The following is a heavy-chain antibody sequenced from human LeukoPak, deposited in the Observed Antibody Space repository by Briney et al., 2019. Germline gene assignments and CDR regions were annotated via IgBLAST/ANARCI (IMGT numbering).Heavy chain of an antibody. D-gene: IGHD2-2*02. J-gene: IGHJ4*02. V-gene: IGHV4-38-2*01. CDR2: MHHSGST. Sequence: SETLSLTCAVSGYSISSTYYWGWIRQPPGKGLEWIGSMHHSGSTSYNPSLTSRVTISLDTSKNQFSLKLRFVTAADTAVYYCARHAYCSSTSCYIDYWGQGTLVTVSS. CDR1: GYSISSTYY. CDR3: ARHAYCSSTSCYIDY.